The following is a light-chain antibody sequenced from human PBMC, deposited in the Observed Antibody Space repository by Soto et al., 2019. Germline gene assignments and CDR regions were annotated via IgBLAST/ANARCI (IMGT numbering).Light chain of an antibody. CDR3: SSYTSSDTPVV. Sequence: QSALTQPASVSGSPGQSITISCTGTSSDVGGYNYVSWYQQHPGKAPKDMIYEVSNRPSGVSNRFSGSKSGNTASLTISGLQAEDEADYYCSSYTSSDTPVVFGGGTKVTVL. CDR2: EVS. J-gene: IGLJ2*01. CDR1: SSDVGGYNY. V-gene: IGLV2-14*01.